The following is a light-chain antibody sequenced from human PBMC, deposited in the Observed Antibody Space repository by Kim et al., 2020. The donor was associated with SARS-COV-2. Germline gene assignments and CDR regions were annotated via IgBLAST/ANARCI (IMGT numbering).Light chain of an antibody. V-gene: IGLV3-1*01. CDR3: QAWDSSTYV. CDR1: KLGDKY. Sequence: SYELTQPPSVSVFPGQTASITCSGDKLGDKYASWYEQKSGQSPVLVIYQDNKRPSGLPERFSGSNSGNTATLTISGTQALDEADYYCQAWDSSTYVFGPG. J-gene: IGLJ1*01. CDR2: QDN.